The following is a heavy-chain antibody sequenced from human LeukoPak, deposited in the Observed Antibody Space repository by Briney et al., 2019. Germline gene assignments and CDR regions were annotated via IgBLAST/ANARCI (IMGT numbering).Heavy chain of an antibody. D-gene: IGHD6-19*01. CDR3: ARLPYSSGWYGLGAFDI. V-gene: IGHV1-46*01. CDR1: GYTFTKYF. CDR2: INPSVGST. Sequence: ASVKVSCKASGYTFTKYFMHWLRQAPGQGLEWMGLINPSVGSTSYAQKLQGRVTMTTDTSTSTAYMELRSLRSDDTAVYYCARLPYSSGWYGLGAFDIWGQGTMVTVSS. J-gene: IGHJ3*02.